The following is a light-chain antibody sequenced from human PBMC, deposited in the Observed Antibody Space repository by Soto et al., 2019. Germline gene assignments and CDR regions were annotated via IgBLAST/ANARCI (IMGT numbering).Light chain of an antibody. CDR2: EVT. CDR1: SSDVGAYNR. Sequence: QSVLTQPASVSGSPGQSITISCTGTSSDVGAYNRVSWYQQRSGKAPKLMVYEVTHRPSGVSNRFSGSKSGNTASLTISGLQAEDEADYYCLSYTISSYYVLGNGTKVTVL. J-gene: IGLJ1*01. V-gene: IGLV2-14*01. CDR3: LSYTISSYYV.